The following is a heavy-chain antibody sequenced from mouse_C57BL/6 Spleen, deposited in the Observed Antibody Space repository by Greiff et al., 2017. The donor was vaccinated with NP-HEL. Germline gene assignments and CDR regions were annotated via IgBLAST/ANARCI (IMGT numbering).Heavy chain of an antibody. D-gene: IGHD3-2*02. V-gene: IGHV14-4*01. CDR3: TNRGTAQATGY. J-gene: IGHJ2*01. CDR1: GFNIKDDY. CDR2: IDPENGDT. Sequence: VQLQQSGAELVRPGASVKLSCTASGFNIKDDYMHWVKQRPEQGLEWIGWIDPENGDTEYASKFQGKATITADTSSNTAYLQLSSLTSEDTAVYYCTNRGTAQATGYWGQGTTLTVSS.